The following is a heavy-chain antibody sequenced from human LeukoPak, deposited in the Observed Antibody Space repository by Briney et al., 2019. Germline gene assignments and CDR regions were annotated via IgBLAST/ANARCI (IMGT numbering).Heavy chain of an antibody. CDR2: TYYRSKWYN. V-gene: IGHV6-1*01. Sequence: SQTLSLTCAISGDSASSNSAAWNWIRQSPSRGLEWLGRTYYRSKWYNDYAVSVKSRITINPDTSKNQFSLQLNSVTPEGTAVYYCARGPPTTVFLNNWFDPWGQGTLVTVSS. J-gene: IGHJ5*02. CDR1: GDSASSNSAA. D-gene: IGHD4-17*01. CDR3: ARGPPTTVFLNNWFDP.